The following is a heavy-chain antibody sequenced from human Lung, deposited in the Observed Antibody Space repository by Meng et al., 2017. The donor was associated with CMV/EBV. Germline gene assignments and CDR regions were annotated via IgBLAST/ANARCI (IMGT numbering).Heavy chain of an antibody. CDR2: ISSSADTK. CDR3: TRVASFAIAFDF. Sequence: GSXRLSCAASGFTFSNYEMNWVRQAPGKGLEWISYISSSADTKYYADSVKGRFTISRDNTKKSLFLQMNSLRAEDAAVYYCTRVASFAIAFDFWGQGALVTVSS. V-gene: IGHV3-48*03. J-gene: IGHJ4*02. D-gene: IGHD2-2*02. CDR1: GFTFSNYE.